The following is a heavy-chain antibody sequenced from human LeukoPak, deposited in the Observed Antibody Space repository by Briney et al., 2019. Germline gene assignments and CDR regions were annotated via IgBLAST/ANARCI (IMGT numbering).Heavy chain of an antibody. D-gene: IGHD1-1*01. J-gene: IGHJ4*02. CDR1: GFTFSSYW. V-gene: IGHV3-7*01. CDR2: INQDGSAK. CDR3: AKEASTGRGLDY. Sequence: PGGSLRLSCAASGFTFSSYWMSWVRQAPGKGLEWVAIINQDGSAKYYVDSAKGRFTISRDDAKNSLYLQMDSLRAEDTAVYYCAKEASTGRGLDYWGQGTLVTVSS.